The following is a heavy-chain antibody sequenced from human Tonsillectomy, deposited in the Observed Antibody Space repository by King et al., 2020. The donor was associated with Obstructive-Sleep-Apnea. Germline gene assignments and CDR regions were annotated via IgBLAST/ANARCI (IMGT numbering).Heavy chain of an antibody. Sequence: QVQLVESGGGLVKPGGSLRLSCAASGFTFSDYYMSWIRQAPGQGRERVSYIRSGGTTCYYAESVKGRFTISRDNAKKSLFLQMNSLRAEDTAVYYCARSYDSGNYYNGYFDYWGQGTLVTVSS. CDR1: GFTFSDYY. V-gene: IGHV3-11*01. CDR3: ARSYDSGNYYNGYFDY. CDR2: IRSGGTTC. J-gene: IGHJ4*02. D-gene: IGHD3-10*01.